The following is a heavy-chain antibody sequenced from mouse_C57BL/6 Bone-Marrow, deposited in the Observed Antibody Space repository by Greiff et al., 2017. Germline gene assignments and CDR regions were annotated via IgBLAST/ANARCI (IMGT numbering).Heavy chain of an antibody. CDR2: ISSGSSTI. CDR1: GFTFSDYG. J-gene: IGHJ3*01. CDR3: ARAPFYAY. V-gene: IGHV5-17*01. Sequence: EVKLVESGGGLVKPGGSLKLSCAASGFTFSDYGMHWVRQAPEKGLEWVAYISSGSSTIYYADTVKGRFTISRYNAKNTLFLQMTSLRSEYTAMYYCARAPFYAYWGQGTLVTVSA.